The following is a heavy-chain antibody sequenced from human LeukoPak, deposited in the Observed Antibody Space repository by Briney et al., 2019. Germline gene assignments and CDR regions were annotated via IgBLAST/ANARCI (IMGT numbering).Heavy chain of an antibody. J-gene: IGHJ6*03. CDR2: INSDGSST. V-gene: IGHV3-74*01. Sequence: PGGSLRLSCAASGFTFSSYWMHWVRQAPGKGLVWVSRINSDGSSTSYADSVKGRFTISRDNAKNTLYLQMNSLRAEDTAVYYCALGYSYGPRRLYYMDVWGKGTTVTVSS. CDR1: GFTFSSYW. D-gene: IGHD5-18*01. CDR3: ALGYSYGPRRLYYMDV.